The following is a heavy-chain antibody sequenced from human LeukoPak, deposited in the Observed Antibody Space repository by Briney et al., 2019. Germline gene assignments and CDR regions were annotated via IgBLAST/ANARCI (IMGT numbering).Heavy chain of an antibody. Sequence: PSETLSLTCTVSGGSVSSGSYYWSWIRQPPGKGLEWIGYIYYSGSTNYNPSLKSRVTVSVDTSKNQFSLKLSSVTAADTAVYYCARSFHLLTGFNWFDPWGPGTLVTVSS. V-gene: IGHV4-61*01. CDR3: ARSFHLLTGFNWFDP. CDR2: IYYSGST. CDR1: GGSVSSGSYY. D-gene: IGHD3-9*01. J-gene: IGHJ5*02.